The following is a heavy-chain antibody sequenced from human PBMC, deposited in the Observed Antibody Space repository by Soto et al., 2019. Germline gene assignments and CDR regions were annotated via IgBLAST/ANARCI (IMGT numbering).Heavy chain of an antibody. Sequence: GGSLRLSCAASGFTFSSYGMHWVRQAPGKGLGWVAVISYDGSNKYYADSVKGRFTSSRDNSKNTLYLQMNSLRAEDTAVYYCAKDDSGYYYYGMDVWGQGTTVTVSS. D-gene: IGHD4-17*01. CDR3: AKDDSGYYYYGMDV. CDR1: GFTFSSYG. CDR2: ISYDGSNK. J-gene: IGHJ6*02. V-gene: IGHV3-30*18.